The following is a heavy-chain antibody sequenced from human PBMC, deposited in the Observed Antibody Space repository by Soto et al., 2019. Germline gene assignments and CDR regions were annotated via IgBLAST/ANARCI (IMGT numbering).Heavy chain of an antibody. V-gene: IGHV1-18*03. CDR1: GYTFTSYC. J-gene: IGHJ4*02. CDR3: ATEPNPTVSDY. CDR2: ISAYNGNT. Sequence: ASVNVSCKSSGYTFTSYCMSWVRQAPGQGLEWMGWISAYNGNTNYAQKLQGRVTMTTDTSTSTAYMELRSLRSDDMAVYYCATEPNPTVSDYWGQGTLVTVSS. D-gene: IGHD4-17*01.